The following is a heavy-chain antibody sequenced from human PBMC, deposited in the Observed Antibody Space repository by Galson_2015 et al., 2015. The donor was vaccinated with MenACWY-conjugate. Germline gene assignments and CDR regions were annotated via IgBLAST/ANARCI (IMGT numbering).Heavy chain of an antibody. CDR3: ARSTVGYGERWLHP. Sequence: SLRLSCAVSGVTVSANCMSWVRQAPGKGLEWVSILCSGTTTRYADSVKGRFAISGGDSTNTVYLQMSSLRAEDTAMYYCARSTVGYGERWLHPWGQGIPVIVSS. J-gene: IGHJ5*02. V-gene: IGHV3-53*01. CDR1: GVTVSANC. CDR2: LCSGTTT. D-gene: IGHD4-23*01.